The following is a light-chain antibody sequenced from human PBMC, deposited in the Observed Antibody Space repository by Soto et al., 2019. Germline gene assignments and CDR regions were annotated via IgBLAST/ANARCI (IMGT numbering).Light chain of an antibody. CDR1: QSVSSRF. J-gene: IGKJ1*01. Sequence: EIVLTQSPGTLSLSPGERATLSCRASQSVSSRFLAWYQQKPGQAPKVLIYGASTRATGIPDRFSGSWSGTDFTLTISRLEPEDFVVYYCQQYESSRTFGQGTKVEMK. V-gene: IGKV3-20*01. CDR3: QQYESSRT. CDR2: GAS.